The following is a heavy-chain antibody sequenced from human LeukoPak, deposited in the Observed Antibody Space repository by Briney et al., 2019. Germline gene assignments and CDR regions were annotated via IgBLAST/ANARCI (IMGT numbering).Heavy chain of an antibody. CDR2: ISYDGSNK. CDR1: GFTFSSYA. J-gene: IGHJ3*02. Sequence: GGSLRLSCAASGFTFSSYAMHWVRQAPGKRLEWVAVISYDGSNKYYADSVKGRFTISRDNSKNTLYLQMNSLRAEDTAVYYCAREYKEPQDIVVVVAAEPAFDIWGQGTMVTVSS. D-gene: IGHD2-15*01. CDR3: AREYKEPQDIVVVVAAEPAFDI. V-gene: IGHV3-30*04.